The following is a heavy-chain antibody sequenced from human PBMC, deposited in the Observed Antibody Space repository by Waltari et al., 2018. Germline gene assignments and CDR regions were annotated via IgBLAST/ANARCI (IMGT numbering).Heavy chain of an antibody. CDR1: GFIFNDYA. D-gene: IGHD3-22*01. J-gene: IGHJ6*01. Sequence: EVQLLESGGGLIQPGGSLRISCEGSGFIFNDYAMTWVRQAPGKGLDRVSSISAGGDTTYYADSVKGRFTISRDDSRKTLYLQMNSLRADDTALYYCAKTRDSGYHYGMDVWGQGTTVTVSS. V-gene: IGHV3-23*01. CDR2: ISAGGDTT. CDR3: AKTRDSGYHYGMDV.